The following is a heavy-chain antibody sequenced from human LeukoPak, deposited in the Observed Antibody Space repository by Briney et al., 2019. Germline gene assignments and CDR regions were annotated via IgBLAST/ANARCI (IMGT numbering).Heavy chain of an antibody. J-gene: IGHJ4*02. D-gene: IGHD3/OR15-3a*01. CDR2: IYHSGGT. Sequence: SETLSLTCAVYGGSFSAYYWTWVRQPPGKGLEWIGEIYHSGGTNYNPSLKSRLTISVDKSKNQFSLKLSSVTAADTAVYYCARSYWTGYHHLDFWGQGTLVTVSS. CDR1: GGSFSAYY. CDR3: ARSYWTGYHHLDF. V-gene: IGHV4-34*01.